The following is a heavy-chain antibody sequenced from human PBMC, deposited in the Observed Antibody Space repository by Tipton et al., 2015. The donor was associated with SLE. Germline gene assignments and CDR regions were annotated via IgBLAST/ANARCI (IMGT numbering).Heavy chain of an antibody. CDR2: IYHSGST. CDR1: GYSISSGYY. CDR3: ARRRGSSWYEDYFDY. V-gene: IGHV4-38-2*02. D-gene: IGHD6-13*01. J-gene: IGHJ4*02. Sequence: TLSLTCTVSGYSISSGYYWGWIRQPPEKGLEWIGSIYHSGSTFYNPSLKSRVTMSVDTSKNQFSLKLSSVTAADTAVYYCARRRGSSWYEDYFDYWGQGTLVTVSS.